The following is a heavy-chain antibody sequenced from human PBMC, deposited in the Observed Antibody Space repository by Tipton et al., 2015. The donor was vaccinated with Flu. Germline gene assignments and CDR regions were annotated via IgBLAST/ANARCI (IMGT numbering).Heavy chain of an antibody. D-gene: IGHD4-11*01. Sequence: TLSLTCTVSGGSISSSSYYRGWIRQSPGKGLEWIASIYYSGSAYYNPSLKSRVTISVDTSKNQFSLKLSSVTAADTAVYYCARRDYSNYVSEPKNWFDSWGQGTLVTVSS. CDR2: IYYSGSA. CDR1: GGSISSSSYY. V-gene: IGHV4-39*01. J-gene: IGHJ5*01. CDR3: ARRDYSNYVSEPKNWFDS.